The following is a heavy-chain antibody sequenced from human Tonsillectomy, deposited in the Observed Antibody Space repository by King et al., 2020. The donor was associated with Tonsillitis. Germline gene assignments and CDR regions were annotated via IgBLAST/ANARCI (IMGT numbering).Heavy chain of an antibody. J-gene: IGHJ3*02. CDR1: GYTFTGYH. V-gene: IGHV1-2*02. D-gene: IGHD3-10*01. CDR2: ISPNSGGT. CDR3: AKIGTAYGAFDI. Sequence: QLVQSGAEVKKPGASVKVSYKASGYTFTGYHMHWVRQARGQGLEWMGWISPNSGGTNYAQMFQGRVTMTRDTSITTAYMELSGLRSDDTAVYYCAKIGTAYGAFDIWGQGTMVTVSS.